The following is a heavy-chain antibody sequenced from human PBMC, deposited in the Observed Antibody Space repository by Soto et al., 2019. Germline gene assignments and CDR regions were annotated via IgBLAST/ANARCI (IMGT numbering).Heavy chain of an antibody. Sequence: PGGSLRLSCAASGFTFSSYAMSWVRQAPGKGLEWVSVISGSGGSTYYADSVKGRFTISRDNSKNTLYLQMNSLRAEDTAVYYCAKDALRVRGEDWFDPWGQGTLVTVSS. CDR2: ISGSGGST. CDR3: AKDALRVRGEDWFDP. CDR1: GFTFSSYA. J-gene: IGHJ5*02. V-gene: IGHV3-23*01. D-gene: IGHD3-10*01.